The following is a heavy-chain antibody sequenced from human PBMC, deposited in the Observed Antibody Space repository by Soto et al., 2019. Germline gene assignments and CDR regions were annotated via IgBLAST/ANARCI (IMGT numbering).Heavy chain of an antibody. D-gene: IGHD2-2*01. J-gene: IGHJ4*02. V-gene: IGHV1-2*02. CDR3: ARVAGHKNARYDT. CDR2: INPGSGVT. Sequence: ASVKVSCKASGYSFTKYHMHWVRQAPGQGLEWMGWINPGSGVTNQAQKFQGRVTMTRDTSITTTYMELNSLTSDDTAVYYCARVAGHKNARYDTWGQGALVTVSS. CDR1: GYSFTKYH.